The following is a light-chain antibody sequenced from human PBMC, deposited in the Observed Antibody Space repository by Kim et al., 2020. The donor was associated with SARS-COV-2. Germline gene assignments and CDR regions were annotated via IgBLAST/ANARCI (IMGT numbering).Light chain of an antibody. Sequence: EIVLTQSPATLSLSPGERATLSCGASQSVTNRYVAWYQQKPGLAPRLLIYNAVARATGIPDRFSGSGSGTDFTLSISRLEPEDFAVYFRQQYGTSPITFGQGTRLEIK. CDR2: NAV. CDR3: QQYGTSPIT. J-gene: IGKJ5*01. CDR1: QSVTNRY. V-gene: IGKV3D-20*01.